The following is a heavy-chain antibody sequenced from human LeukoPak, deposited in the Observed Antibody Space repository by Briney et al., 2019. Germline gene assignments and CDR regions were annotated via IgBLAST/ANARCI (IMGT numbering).Heavy chain of an antibody. D-gene: IGHD6-6*01. Sequence: PSDTLSLTCAVSGYSISSSNWWGWIRQPPGKGLEWIGYIYYSGSTYYSPSLKGRATMSIDTSKNQFSLKLSSVTAVDTAVYYCASVSARPDYYFDSWGQGTLVTVSS. CDR3: ASVSARPDYYFDS. CDR2: IYYSGST. J-gene: IGHJ4*02. CDR1: GYSISSSNW. V-gene: IGHV4-28*01.